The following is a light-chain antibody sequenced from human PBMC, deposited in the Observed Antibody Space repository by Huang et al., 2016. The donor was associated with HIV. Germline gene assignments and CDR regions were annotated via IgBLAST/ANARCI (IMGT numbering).Light chain of an antibody. V-gene: IGKV1-39*01. CDR2: GAS. CDR3: QQSYSTPRT. CDR1: QNINTY. Sequence: DIQMTQSPSSLSASVGDTVTITCRASQNINTYLNWYQQKPGKAPKLLIYGASSLHSGVTSRFSGGGSGTDFTLTISTLQREDLATYYCQQSYSTPRTFGQGTKVEIK. J-gene: IGKJ1*01.